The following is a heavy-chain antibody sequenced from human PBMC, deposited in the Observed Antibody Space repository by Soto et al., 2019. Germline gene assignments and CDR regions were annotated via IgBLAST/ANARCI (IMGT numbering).Heavy chain of an antibody. D-gene: IGHD3-22*01. V-gene: IGHV1-3*01. CDR1: GYTFTSYG. Sequence: ASVKVSCKASGYTFTSYGMNWVRQAPGRGLEWXGWXNPXXGXTXXXQXXXGRVIIERDTSASTAYMELTSLRSEDTAVYYCARGGYFDSSNYLAYWGLGTLVTASS. CDR2: XNPXXGXT. J-gene: IGHJ4*02. CDR3: ARGGYFDSSNYLAY.